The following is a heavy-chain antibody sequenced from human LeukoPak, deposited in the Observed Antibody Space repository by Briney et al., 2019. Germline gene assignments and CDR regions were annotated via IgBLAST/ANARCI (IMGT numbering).Heavy chain of an antibody. Sequence: PSETLSLTCTVSGGSISSYYWSWIRQPPGKGLEWIGYIYYSGSTNYNPSLKSRVTISVDTSKNQFSLELSSVTAADTAVYYCARNVPATAPVSPYFDYWGQGTLVTVSS. J-gene: IGHJ4*02. V-gene: IGHV4-59*01. CDR3: ARNVPATAPVSPYFDY. CDR1: GGSISSYY. D-gene: IGHD2-2*01. CDR2: IYYSGST.